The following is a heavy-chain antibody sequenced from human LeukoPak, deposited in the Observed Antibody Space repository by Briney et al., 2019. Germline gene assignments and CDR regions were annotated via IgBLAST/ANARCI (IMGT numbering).Heavy chain of an antibody. V-gene: IGHV3-30*03. J-gene: IGHJ2*01. CDR1: GFTFSSYV. Sequence: GGSLRLSCAASGFTFSSYVMHWVRQAPGKGLEWVAVIPYDGSNKHYADSVKGRFTISRDNAKNSLYLQMNSLRAEDTALYYCARRMTTVTTRYFDLWGRGTLVTVSS. D-gene: IGHD4-17*01. CDR3: ARRMTTVTTRYFDL. CDR2: IPYDGSNK.